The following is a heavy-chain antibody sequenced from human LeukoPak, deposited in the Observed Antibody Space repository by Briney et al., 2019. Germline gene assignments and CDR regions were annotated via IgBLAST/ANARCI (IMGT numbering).Heavy chain of an antibody. CDR3: ARGGGYCSGGTCPTPDY. CDR2: ISTSSTYI. V-gene: IGHV3-21*01. CDR1: GFTFSTYS. J-gene: IGHJ4*02. Sequence: GGSLGLSCAASGFTFSTYSMNWVRQAPGQGLEWVSSISTSSTYIYYADSVKGRFTISRDNAKNSLYLQMNSLRAEDTAVYYCARGGGYCSGGTCPTPDYWGQGTLVTVSS. D-gene: IGHD2-15*01.